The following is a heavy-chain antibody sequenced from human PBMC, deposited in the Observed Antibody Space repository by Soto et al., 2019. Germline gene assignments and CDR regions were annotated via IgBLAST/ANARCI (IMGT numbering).Heavy chain of an antibody. CDR1: GFTFSSYA. CDR2: ISGSGGST. Sequence: EVQLLESGGGLVQPGGSLRLSCAASGFTFSSYAMSWVRQAPGKGLEWVSAISGSGGSTYYADSVKGRFTISRDTSKNTLYLQMNSLRADDTAVYYCAKGARDGYTLWVFDYWGQGTMVTVSS. CDR3: AKGARDGYTLWVFDY. D-gene: IGHD5-12*01. V-gene: IGHV3-23*01. J-gene: IGHJ4*02.